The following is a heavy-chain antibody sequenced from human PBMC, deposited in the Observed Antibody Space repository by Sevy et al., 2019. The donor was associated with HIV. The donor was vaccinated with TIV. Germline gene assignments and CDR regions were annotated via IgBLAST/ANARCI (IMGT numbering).Heavy chain of an antibody. CDR2: ISGSGGST. Sequence: GGSLRLSCAASGFTFSSYAMSWVRQAPGKGLEWVSAISGSGGSTYYADSVKGRFTISRDNSKNTLYLQMNSLRAEDTAVNYCAKAGYYDSSGYYFDYWGQGTLVTVSS. V-gene: IGHV3-23*01. J-gene: IGHJ4*02. CDR3: AKAGYYDSSGYYFDY. D-gene: IGHD3-22*01. CDR1: GFTFSSYA.